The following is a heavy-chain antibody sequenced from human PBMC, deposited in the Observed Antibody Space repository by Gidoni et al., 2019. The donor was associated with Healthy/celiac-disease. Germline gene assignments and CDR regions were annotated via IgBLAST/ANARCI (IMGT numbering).Heavy chain of an antibody. CDR1: GFTFSSYG. D-gene: IGHD3-10*01. V-gene: IGHV3-33*01. J-gene: IGHJ4*02. Sequence: QVQLVESGGGVVQPGRSLRLSCAASGFTFSSYGMHWVRQAPGKGLEWVAVIWYDGSNKYYADSVKGRFTISRDNSKNTLYLQMNSLRAEDTAVYYCAGGGETLFGYWGQGTLVTVSS. CDR2: IWYDGSNK. CDR3: AGGGETLFGY.